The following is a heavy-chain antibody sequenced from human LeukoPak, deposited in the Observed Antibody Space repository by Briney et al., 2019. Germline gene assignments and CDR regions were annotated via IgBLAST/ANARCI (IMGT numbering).Heavy chain of an antibody. CDR3: ARTLVADAFDI. D-gene: IGHD3-9*01. CDR2: VKSDSGDT. Sequence: ASVKVSCKTSGYTFTDYYMYWVRQAPGQGLEWMGWVKSDSGDTNFPQRFQGRVTMTRDTSVSTAYMELSRLRSDDTAVYYCARTLVADAFDIWGQGTMVTVSS. V-gene: IGHV1-2*02. J-gene: IGHJ3*02. CDR1: GYTFTDYY.